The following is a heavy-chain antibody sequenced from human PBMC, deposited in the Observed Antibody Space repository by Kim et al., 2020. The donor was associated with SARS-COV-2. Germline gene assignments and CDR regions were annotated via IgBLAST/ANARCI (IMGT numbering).Heavy chain of an antibody. CDR1: GGTFSSYA. CDR2: IIPIFGTA. J-gene: IGHJ6*02. CDR3: ARGWVELRLWYYYGMDV. D-gene: IGHD1-7*01. V-gene: IGHV1-69*13. Sequence: SVKVSCKASGGTFSSYAISWVRQAPGQGLEWMGGIIPIFGTANYAQKFQGRVTITADESTSTAYMELSSLRSEDTAVYYCARGWVELRLWYYYGMDVWGQGTTVTVSS.